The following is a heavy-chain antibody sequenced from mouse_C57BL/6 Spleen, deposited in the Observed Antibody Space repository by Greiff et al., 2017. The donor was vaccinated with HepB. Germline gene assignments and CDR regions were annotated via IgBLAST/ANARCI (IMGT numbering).Heavy chain of an antibody. CDR3: TGDGGSFFDY. CDR1: GFTFSNYW. J-gene: IGHJ2*01. Sequence: EVQGVESGGGLVQPGGSMKLSCVASGFTFSNYWMNWVRQSPEKGLEWVAQIRLKSDNYATHYAETVKGRFTISGDDSKSSVYLQMNNLRAEDTGIYYCTGDGGSFFDYWGQGTTLTVSS. CDR2: IRLKSDNYAT. V-gene: IGHV6-3*01.